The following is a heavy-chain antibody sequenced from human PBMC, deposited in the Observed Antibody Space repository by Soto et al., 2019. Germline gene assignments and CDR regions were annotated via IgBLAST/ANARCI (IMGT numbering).Heavy chain of an antibody. CDR1: GYTFTSYG. V-gene: IGHV1-18*01. CDR3: ARCGIQLWYHMSGLDY. Sequence: QVQLVQSGAEVKKPGASVKVSCKASGYTFTSYGISWVRQAPGQGLEWMGWISGYNGNTNYAQKLQGRVTMTTDTXTXXAYREPRSLRSDDTAVYYCARCGIQLWYHMSGLDYWGQGTLVTVSS. J-gene: IGHJ4*02. D-gene: IGHD5-18*01. CDR2: ISGYNGNT.